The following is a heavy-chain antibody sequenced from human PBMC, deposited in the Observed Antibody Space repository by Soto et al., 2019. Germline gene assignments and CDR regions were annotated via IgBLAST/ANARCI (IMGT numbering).Heavy chain of an antibody. CDR1: GFTFSSYS. CDR3: AKDLRGYSYGLYYYGMDV. CDR2: ISYDGSNK. J-gene: IGHJ6*02. V-gene: IGHV3-30*18. D-gene: IGHD5-18*01. Sequence: QVQLVESGGGVVQPGRSLRLSCAASGFTFSSYSMHWVRQAPGKGLEWVAVISYDGSNKYYADSVKGRFTISRDNSKNTLYLQMNSLRAEDTAVYYCAKDLRGYSYGLYYYGMDVWGQGTTVTVSS.